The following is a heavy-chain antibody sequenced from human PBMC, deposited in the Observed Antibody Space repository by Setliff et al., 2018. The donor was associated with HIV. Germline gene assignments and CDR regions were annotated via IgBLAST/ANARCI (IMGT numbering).Heavy chain of an antibody. V-gene: IGHV5-51*01. D-gene: IGHD2-15*01. CDR3: ATSPLGYCSGGSCYQYFDY. J-gene: IGHJ4*02. CDR2: IYPGDSDT. CDR1: GYSFTSYW. Sequence: PGESLKISCKGSGYSFTSYWIGWVRQMPGKGLEWMGIIYPGDSDTRYSPSFQGQVTISADKSISTAYLQWSSLKASDTAMYSCATSPLGYCSGGSCYQYFDYWGPGTLVTVSS.